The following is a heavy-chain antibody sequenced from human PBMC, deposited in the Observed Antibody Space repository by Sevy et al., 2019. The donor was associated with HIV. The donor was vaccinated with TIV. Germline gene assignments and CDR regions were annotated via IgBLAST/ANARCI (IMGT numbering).Heavy chain of an antibody. D-gene: IGHD1-26*01. CDR2: IYPGDSDT. Sequence: GESLKISCKSSGYNFNTDWIDWVRQIPGKGLDWMGIIYPGDSDTRYSPSFQGHITISADKSISTAFVQWNSLKASDTAMYYRASAGRPTRGFDSWGQGTVVTVSS. CDR1: GYNFNTDW. V-gene: IGHV5-51*01. CDR3: ASAGRPTRGFDS. J-gene: IGHJ4*02.